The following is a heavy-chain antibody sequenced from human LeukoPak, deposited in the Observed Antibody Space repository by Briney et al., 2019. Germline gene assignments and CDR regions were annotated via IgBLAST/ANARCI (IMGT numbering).Heavy chain of an antibody. CDR1: GGSISSYY. CDR2: IYYSGST. V-gene: IGHV4-59*01. Sequence: PSETLSLTCTVSGGSISSYYWSWIRQPPGKGLEWIGYIYYSGSTNYNPSLKSRVTISVDTSKNQFSLKLSSVTAADTAVYYCARSVEGYCSGGSCYSYYYYMDVWGKGTTVTVSS. CDR3: ARSVEGYCSGGSCYSYYYYMDV. J-gene: IGHJ6*03. D-gene: IGHD2-15*01.